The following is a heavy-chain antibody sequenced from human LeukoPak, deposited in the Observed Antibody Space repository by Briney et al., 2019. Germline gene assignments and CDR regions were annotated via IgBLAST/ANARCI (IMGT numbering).Heavy chain of an antibody. Sequence: TSETLSLTCTVSGGSISSSSYYWSWIRQPPGKGLEWIGYIYYSGSTNYNPSLKSRVTISVDTSKNQFSLKLSSVTAADTAVYYCARWYRRDGYYFSYWYFDLWGRGTLVTVSS. CDR3: ARWYRRDGYYFSYWYFDL. V-gene: IGHV4-61*01. CDR2: IYYSGST. J-gene: IGHJ2*01. D-gene: IGHD3-22*01. CDR1: GGSISSSSYY.